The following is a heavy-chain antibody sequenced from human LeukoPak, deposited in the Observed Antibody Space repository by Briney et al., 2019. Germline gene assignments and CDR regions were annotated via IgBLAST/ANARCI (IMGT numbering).Heavy chain of an antibody. CDR2: INHSGST. Sequence: SETLSLTCAVYGGFFSGYYWSWIRQPPGKGLEWIGEINHSGSTNYNPSLKSRVTISVDTSKNQFSLKLSSVTAADTAVYYCARGNLNYYDSSGYLIRWGQGTLVTVSS. V-gene: IGHV4-34*01. J-gene: IGHJ4*02. D-gene: IGHD3-22*01. CDR1: GGFFSGYY. CDR3: ARGNLNYYDSSGYLIR.